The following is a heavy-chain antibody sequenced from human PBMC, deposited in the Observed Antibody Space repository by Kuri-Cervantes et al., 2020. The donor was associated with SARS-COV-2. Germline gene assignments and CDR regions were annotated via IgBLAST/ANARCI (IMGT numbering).Heavy chain of an antibody. V-gene: IGHV4-39*01. CDR3: ARGAGYWVKYFQH. D-gene: IGHD2-15*01. J-gene: IGHJ1*01. Sequence: SETLSLTCTVSGGTISSSSYYWGWIRQPPGKGLEWIGGIYYSGSTYYNPSLKSRVTISVDTSKNQFSLKLSSVTAADTAVYYCARGAGYWVKYFQHWGQGTLVTVSS. CDR1: GGTISSSSYY. CDR2: IYYSGST.